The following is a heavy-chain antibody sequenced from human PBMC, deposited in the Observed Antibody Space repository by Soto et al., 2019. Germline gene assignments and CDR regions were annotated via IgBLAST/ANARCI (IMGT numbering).Heavy chain of an antibody. CDR2: IYYSGST. Sequence: PSETLSLTCTVSGGSISSSSYYWGWIRQPPGKGLEWIGSIYYSGSTYYNPSLKSRATISVDTSKNQFSLKLSSVTAADTAVYYCARTFVVVVAATGNYFYYWGQATLGT. D-gene: IGHD2-15*01. V-gene: IGHV4-39*01. CDR1: GGSISSSSYY. CDR3: ARTFVVVVAATGNYFYY. J-gene: IGHJ4*02.